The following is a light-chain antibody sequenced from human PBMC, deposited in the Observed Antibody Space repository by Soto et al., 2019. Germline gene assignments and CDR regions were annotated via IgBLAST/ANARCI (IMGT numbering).Light chain of an antibody. Sequence: EIVLTQSPCTLSLSPGERATLSCRASQSVRSNCLAWYQHKPGQAPRLLIYGTSSRATDIPDRFTGSGSGTDFTLTISRLEPEDFAVYSCQQYGRPPQTFGQGTKVDI. CDR3: QQYGRPPQT. CDR1: QSVRSNC. V-gene: IGKV3-20*01. J-gene: IGKJ1*01. CDR2: GTS.